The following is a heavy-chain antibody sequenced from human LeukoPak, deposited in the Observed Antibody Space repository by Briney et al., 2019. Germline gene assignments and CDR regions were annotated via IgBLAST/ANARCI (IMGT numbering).Heavy chain of an antibody. CDR1: GFTFSSYG. V-gene: IGHV3-30*03. J-gene: IGHJ6*02. Sequence: GRSLRLSCAASGFTFSSYGMHWVRQAPGKGLEWVAVISYDGSNKYYADSVKGRFTISRDNAKNSLYLQMNSLRAEDTAVYYCARDDEGYYYYGMDVWGQGTTVTVSS. CDR3: ARDDEGYYYYGMDV. CDR2: ISYDGSNK.